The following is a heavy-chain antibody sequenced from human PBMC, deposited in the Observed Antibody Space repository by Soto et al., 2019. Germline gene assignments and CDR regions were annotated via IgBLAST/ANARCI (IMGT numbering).Heavy chain of an antibody. Sequence: GGSLRLSCAASGFTFSSYEMNWVRQAPGKGLEWVSYISSSGSTIYYADSVKGRFTVSRDNAKNSLYVQMNSLGAEDTAVYYCARATRYYDSSGYLVWGQGTLVTVSS. CDR2: ISSSGSTI. D-gene: IGHD3-22*01. V-gene: IGHV3-48*03. CDR1: GFTFSSYE. CDR3: ARATRYYDSSGYLV. J-gene: IGHJ4*02.